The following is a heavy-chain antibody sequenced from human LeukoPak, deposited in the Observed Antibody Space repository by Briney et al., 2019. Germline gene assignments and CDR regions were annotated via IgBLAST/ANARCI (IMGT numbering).Heavy chain of an antibody. CDR1: GGSFSGYY. D-gene: IGHD3-22*01. CDR3: ARDRGSSGYYPYYFDY. CDR2: INHSGST. V-gene: IGHV4-34*01. J-gene: IGHJ4*02. Sequence: SETLSLTCAVYGGSFSGYYWSWIRQPPGKGLEWIGEINHSGSTNYNPSLKSRVTISVDTSKNQFPLKLSSVTAADTAVYYCARDRGSSGYYPYYFDYWGQGTLVTVSS.